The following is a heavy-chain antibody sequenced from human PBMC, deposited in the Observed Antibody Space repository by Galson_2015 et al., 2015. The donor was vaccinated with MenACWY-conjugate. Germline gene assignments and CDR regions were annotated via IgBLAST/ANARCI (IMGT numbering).Heavy chain of an antibody. D-gene: IGHD5-12*01. CDR3: ARDRVTGYNGYEPACFDY. J-gene: IGHJ4*02. CDR2: IYANGET. CDR1: GFVINHNY. V-gene: IGHV3-66*03. Sequence: SLRLSCAASGFVINHNYMNWVRQAPGRGLEWVSVIYANGETYYADSVTGRFTISRDISKNTLFLQMRSLTPEDTAIYYCARDRVTGYNGYEPACFDYWGQGTLVRVSS.